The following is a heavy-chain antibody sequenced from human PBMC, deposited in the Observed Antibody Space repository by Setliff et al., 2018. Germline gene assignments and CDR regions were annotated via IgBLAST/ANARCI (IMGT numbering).Heavy chain of an antibody. Sequence: PSETLSLTCTVSGGSISSYYWSWIRQPAGKGLEWIGHIYLGGSANYSPSLKSRFTMSIDTSKNQLSLKLNSVTAADMAVYYCAREQWLDPPGYYYMDVWAKGTTVTVSS. D-gene: IGHD6-19*01. J-gene: IGHJ6*03. CDR1: GGSISSYY. V-gene: IGHV4-4*07. CDR3: AREQWLDPPGYYYMDV. CDR2: IYLGGSA.